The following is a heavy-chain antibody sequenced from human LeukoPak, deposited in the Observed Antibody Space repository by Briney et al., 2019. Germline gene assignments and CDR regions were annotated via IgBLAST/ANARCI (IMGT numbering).Heavy chain of an antibody. CDR3: ARERGLQQSYFDY. Sequence: GGSLRLSCTASRFTFNIYAMHWVRQAPGKGLEWVSPISSSSSYIYYADSVKGRFTISRDNAKSSLYLQMNSLRADDTAVYYCARERGLQQSYFDYWGQGALVTVSS. CDR2: ISSSSSYI. J-gene: IGHJ4*02. V-gene: IGHV3-21*01. D-gene: IGHD4-11*01. CDR1: RFTFNIYA.